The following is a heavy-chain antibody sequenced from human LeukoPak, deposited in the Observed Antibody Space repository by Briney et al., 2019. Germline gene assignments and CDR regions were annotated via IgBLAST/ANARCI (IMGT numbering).Heavy chain of an antibody. CDR2: IWYDGSHK. CDR1: GFTFSRYG. Sequence: GGSLRLSCAASGFTFSRYGMHWVRQAPGKGLEWVTLIWYDGSHKYYADSVKGRFTISRHNSKNTLYLLMNSLRAEDTAVYHCAKDLNDYGDYGLDQWGQGTLVTVSS. V-gene: IGHV3-33*06. CDR3: AKDLNDYGDYGLDQ. D-gene: IGHD4-17*01. J-gene: IGHJ4*02.